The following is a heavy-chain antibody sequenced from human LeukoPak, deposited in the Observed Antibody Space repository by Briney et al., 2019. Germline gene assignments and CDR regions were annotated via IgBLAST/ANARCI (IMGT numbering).Heavy chain of an antibody. D-gene: IGHD6-13*01. CDR3: APLAYSIAAADFDY. V-gene: IGHV1-24*01. CDR2: FDPEDGET. J-gene: IGHJ4*02. Sequence: EASVKVSCKVSGYTLTELSMHWVRQAPGKGLEWMGGFDPEDGETIYAQKFQGRVTMTEDTSTDTAYMELSSLRSEDTAVYYCAPLAYSIAAADFDYWGQGTLLTVSS. CDR1: GYTLTELS.